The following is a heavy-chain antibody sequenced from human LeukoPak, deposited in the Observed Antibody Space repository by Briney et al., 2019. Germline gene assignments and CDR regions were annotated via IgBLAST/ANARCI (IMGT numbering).Heavy chain of an antibody. Sequence: ASVKVSCKASGYTFTGYYMHWVRQAPGQGLEWMGWINPNSGGTNYAQKFQGRVAMTRDTSISTAYMELSRLRSDDTAVYYCASIVPGYQLLSQNAFDIWGQGTMVTVSS. CDR3: ASIVPGYQLLSQNAFDI. CDR1: GYTFTGYY. V-gene: IGHV1-2*02. J-gene: IGHJ3*02. CDR2: INPNSGGT. D-gene: IGHD2-2*01.